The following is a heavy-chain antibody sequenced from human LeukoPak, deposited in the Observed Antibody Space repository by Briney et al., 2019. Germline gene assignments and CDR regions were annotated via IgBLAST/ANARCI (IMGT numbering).Heavy chain of an antibody. Sequence: SETLSLTCTVSGGSISSYYWSWVRQPAGKGLEWIGRIYSSGSTIYNPSLKSRVTMAVDTSKNQFSLKLSSVTAADTAVYYCARGRYESTRLSAYYYYYMDVWGKGTTVTVSS. D-gene: IGHD1-14*01. V-gene: IGHV4-4*07. CDR3: ARGRYESTRLSAYYYYYMDV. CDR1: GGSISSYY. J-gene: IGHJ6*03. CDR2: IYSSGST.